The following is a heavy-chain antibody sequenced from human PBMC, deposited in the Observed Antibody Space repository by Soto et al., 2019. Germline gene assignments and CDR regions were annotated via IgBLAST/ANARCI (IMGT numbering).Heavy chain of an antibody. Sequence: SVKVSCKASGFTFTSSAVQWVRQARGQRLEWIGWIVVGSGNTNYAQKFQERVTITRDMSTSTAYMELSSLRSEDTAVYYCAADIRASGAFDIWGQGTMVTVPS. V-gene: IGHV1-58*01. J-gene: IGHJ3*02. CDR3: AADIRASGAFDI. CDR2: IVVGSGNT. CDR1: GFTFTSSA.